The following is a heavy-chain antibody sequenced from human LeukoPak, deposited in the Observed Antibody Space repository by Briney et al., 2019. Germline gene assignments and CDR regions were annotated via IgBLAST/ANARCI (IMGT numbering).Heavy chain of an antibody. J-gene: IGHJ6*03. D-gene: IGHD3-10*01. CDR1: GDSISNNNYY. CDR2: IYYSGST. CDR3: ARLWFLGYMDV. V-gene: IGHV4-39*07. Sequence: PSETLSLTCSVSGDSISNNNYYWGWIRQPPGKRLEWIGSIYYSGSTYYNPSLKSRLTISVDTSKNQFSLKLSSVTAADTAVYFCARLWFLGYMDVWGKGTTVTVSS.